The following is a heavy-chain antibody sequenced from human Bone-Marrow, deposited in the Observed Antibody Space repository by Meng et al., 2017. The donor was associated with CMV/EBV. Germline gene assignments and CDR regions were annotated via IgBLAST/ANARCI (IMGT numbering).Heavy chain of an antibody. CDR1: GFKFGAYV. CDR2: IRGKGYGWAT. J-gene: IGHJ1*01. CDR3: SAIGFTEWFSPHS. D-gene: IGHD3-3*01. V-gene: IGHV3-49*04. Sequence: GGSLRLSCAASGFKFGAYVMGWVRQAPGKGLEWVGFIRGKGYGWATAYVESVKGRFTISRDDSKNIAHLQMTNLKPEDTAVYFCSAIGFTEWFSPHSWGQGTLVTVSS.